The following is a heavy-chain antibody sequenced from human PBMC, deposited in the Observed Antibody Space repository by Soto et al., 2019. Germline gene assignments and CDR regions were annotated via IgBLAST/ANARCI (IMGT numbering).Heavy chain of an antibody. J-gene: IGHJ4*02. D-gene: IGHD1-1*01. V-gene: IGHV1-69*06. CDR1: GGTFSSYA. CDR3: ARGCSRYNVYYFDY. CDR2: IIPIFGTA. Sequence: QVQLVQSGAEVKKPGSSVKVSCKASGGTFSSYAISWVRQAPGQGLEWMGGIIPIFGTANYAQKFQRRVTITADKSTSTAYMELSSLRSEDTAVYYCARGCSRYNVYYFDYWGQGTLVTVSS.